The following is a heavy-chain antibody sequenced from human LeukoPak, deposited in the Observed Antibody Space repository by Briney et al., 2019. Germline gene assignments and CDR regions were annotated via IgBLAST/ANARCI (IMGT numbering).Heavy chain of an antibody. CDR3: ARVGWLRFLDY. V-gene: IGHV3-53*01. D-gene: IGHD5-12*01. J-gene: IGHJ4*02. Sequence: PGGSLRLPCAASGFTVSSNYMSWVRQAPGKGLEWVSVIYSGGSTHYADSVKGRFTISRDNSKNTLYLQMNSLRAEDTAVYYCARVGWLRFLDYWGQGTLVTVSS. CDR1: GFTVSSNY. CDR2: IYSGGST.